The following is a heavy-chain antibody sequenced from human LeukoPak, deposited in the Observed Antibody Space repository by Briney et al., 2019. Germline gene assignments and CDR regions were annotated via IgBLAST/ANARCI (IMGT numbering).Heavy chain of an antibody. V-gene: IGHV3-33*01. CDR3: ARERRLWFGEIDY. CDR2: IWFDGSNK. D-gene: IGHD3-10*01. CDR1: GFTFSTYV. J-gene: IGHJ4*02. Sequence: GGSLRLSCAASGFTFSTYVMHCVRQAPGKGLEWVAVIWFDGSNKYYTDSVKGRFTISRDNSKNTLYLQMDSLRVEDTAVYYCARERRLWFGEIDYWGQGTLVTVSS.